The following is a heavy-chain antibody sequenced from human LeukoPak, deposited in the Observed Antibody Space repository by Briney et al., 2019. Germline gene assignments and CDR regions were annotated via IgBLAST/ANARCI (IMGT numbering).Heavy chain of an antibody. CDR2: IYTSGST. J-gene: IGHJ4*02. D-gene: IGHD3-22*01. CDR1: GGSISSYY. V-gene: IGHV4-4*07. CDR3: ASAPYYYDSSGYFDY. Sequence: SETLSLTCTVSGGSISSYYWSWIRQPAGKGLEWIGRIYTSGSTNYNPSLKSRVTMSVDTSKNQFSLKLSSVTAADTAVYYCASAPYYYDSSGYFDYWGQGTLVTVSS.